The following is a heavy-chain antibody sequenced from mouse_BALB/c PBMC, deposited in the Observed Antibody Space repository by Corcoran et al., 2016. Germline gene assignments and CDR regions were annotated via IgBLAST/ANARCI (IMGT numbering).Heavy chain of an antibody. Sequence: QIQLVQSGPELNEPGETVKISCKASGYTFTNYGMNWVKQAPGKGLKWMGWINTYTGEPTYADDFKGRFAFSLETSASTAYLQINNLKNEDMATYFCAIYYGSSYVRYFDYWGQGTTLTVSS. V-gene: IGHV9-1*02. CDR2: INTYTGEP. CDR1: GYTFTNYG. J-gene: IGHJ2*01. D-gene: IGHD1-1*01. CDR3: AIYYGSSYVRYFDY.